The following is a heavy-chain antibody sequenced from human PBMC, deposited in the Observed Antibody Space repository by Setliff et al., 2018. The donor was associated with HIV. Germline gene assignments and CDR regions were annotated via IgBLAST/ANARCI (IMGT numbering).Heavy chain of an antibody. D-gene: IGHD3-16*02. J-gene: IGHJ6*03. CDR3: ARGYPVSYYYYMDV. CDR1: GGSISSGGYY. CDR2: IYYSGST. Sequence: PSETLSLTCTVSGGSISSGGYYWSWIRQRPGKGLEWIGYIYYSGSTYYNPSLKSRVTISVDTSKNQSSLKLSSVTAADTAVYYCARGYPVSYYYYMDVWGKGTTVTVSS. V-gene: IGHV4-31*03.